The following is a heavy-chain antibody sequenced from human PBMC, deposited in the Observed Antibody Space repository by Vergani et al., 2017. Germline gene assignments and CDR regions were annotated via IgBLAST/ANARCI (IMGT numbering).Heavy chain of an antibody. V-gene: IGHV4-59*01. CDR3: GRVADFYGLGSRLLDL. CDR2: MYHSVST. D-gene: IGHD3-10*01. Sequence: QVRLQESGPGLVKPSETLSLTCSVSGGSMSGYYWSWIRQPPRKELEWIGYMYHSVSTNYNPSLETRVTISGDTSQNQFSLKLNSVTAADTAVYYCGRVADFYGLGSRLLDLWGQGILVTVSS. CDR1: GGSMSGYY. J-gene: IGHJ5*02.